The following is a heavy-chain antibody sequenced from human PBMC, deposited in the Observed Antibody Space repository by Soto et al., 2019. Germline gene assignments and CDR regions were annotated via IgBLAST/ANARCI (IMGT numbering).Heavy chain of an antibody. D-gene: IGHD6-19*01. Sequence: SVKVSCKASGYTFTSYGITWVRQAPGQGLEWMGWISIYNGHTEFAQKFQGRVTMTTDISTTTAYMELRSLKFDDTALYYCARRGSGLVDFWGQGTSVTVSS. V-gene: IGHV1-18*04. CDR1: GYTFTSYG. J-gene: IGHJ4*02. CDR2: ISIYNGHT. CDR3: ARRGSGLVDF.